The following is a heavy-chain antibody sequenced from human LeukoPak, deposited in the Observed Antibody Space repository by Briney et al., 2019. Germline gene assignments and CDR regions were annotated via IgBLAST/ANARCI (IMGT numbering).Heavy chain of an antibody. CDR1: GFTFSSYG. D-gene: IGHD6-13*01. CDR2: IQYDGSNK. J-gene: IGHJ6*03. Sequence: SGGSLRLSCAASGFTFSSYGMHWVRQAPGKGLEWVAFIQYDGSNKNYADSVKGRFTISRENSKNTLYLQMNSLRAEDTAVYYCAKDEPYSSSWYAAYYYYYMDVWGKGTTVTVSS. CDR3: AKDEPYSSSWYAAYYYYYMDV. V-gene: IGHV3-30*02.